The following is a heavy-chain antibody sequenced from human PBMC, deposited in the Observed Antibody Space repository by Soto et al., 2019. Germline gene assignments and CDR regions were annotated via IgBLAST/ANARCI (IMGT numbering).Heavy chain of an antibody. CDR1: GYTFTSYG. CDR2: ISAYNGNT. Sequence: ASVKGSCKAAGYTFTSYGISWVRQAPGQGLEWMGWISAYNGNTNYAQKLQGRVTMTTDTSTSTAYMELRSLRSDDTAVYYCARFSLDCSSTSCYAFGGSDHNWFDPWGQGTLVTVSS. CDR3: ARFSLDCSSTSCYAFGGSDHNWFDP. V-gene: IGHV1-18*01. D-gene: IGHD2-2*01. J-gene: IGHJ5*02.